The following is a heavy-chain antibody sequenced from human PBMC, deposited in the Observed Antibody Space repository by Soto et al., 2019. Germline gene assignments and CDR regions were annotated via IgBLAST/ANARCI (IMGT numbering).Heavy chain of an antibody. CDR1: GFTFSDYY. Sequence: PGGSLRLSCAASGFTFSDYYMSWIRQAPGKGLEWVSYISSSSSYTNYADSVKGRFTISRDNAKNSLYLQMNSLRAEDTAVYYCARGDSSRWYGAHYYYYGMDVWGQGTTVTVSS. J-gene: IGHJ6*02. CDR3: ARGDSSRWYGAHYYYYGMDV. D-gene: IGHD6-13*01. CDR2: ISSSSSYT. V-gene: IGHV3-11*06.